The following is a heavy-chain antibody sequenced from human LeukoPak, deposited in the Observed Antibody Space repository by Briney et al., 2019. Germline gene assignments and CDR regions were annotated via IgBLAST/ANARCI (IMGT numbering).Heavy chain of an antibody. CDR2: IYNSEVT. D-gene: IGHD5-24*01. V-gene: IGHV4-38-2*02. CDR3: ARGIDAYKVANL. J-gene: IGHJ5*02. CDR1: CGYINNDYC. Sequence: SETLSLTCNVYCGYINNDYCLTWIRQPPGKGLEWICTIYNSEVTHYNLFPTSRATLSMDTSTNPFSLILTSVSAADTPVYYCARGIDAYKVANLWGQGILVTVSS.